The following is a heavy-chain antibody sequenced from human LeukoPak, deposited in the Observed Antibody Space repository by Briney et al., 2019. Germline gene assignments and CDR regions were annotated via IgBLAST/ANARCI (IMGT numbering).Heavy chain of an antibody. J-gene: IGHJ4*02. CDR3: ATRKLGNDY. D-gene: IGHD7-27*01. CDR2: IYYTET. Sequence: SQTLSLTCTVSGGSISSDSYYWTWIRQPAGKGLEWIGYIYYTETSYNPSLKSRVTISADTSKNQFSLKLYSVTAADTAVYYCATRKLGNDYWGQGTLVTVSS. V-gene: IGHV4-61*10. CDR1: GGSISSDSYY.